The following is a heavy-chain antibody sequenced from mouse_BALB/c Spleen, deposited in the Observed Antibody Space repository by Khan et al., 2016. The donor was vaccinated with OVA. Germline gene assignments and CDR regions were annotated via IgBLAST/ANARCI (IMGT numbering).Heavy chain of an antibody. J-gene: IGHJ2*01. Sequence: QIQLVQSGPELKKPGETVKISCKASGYTFTNYGMNWVKQAPGKGLKWMGWINTYTGEPTYAEEFKGRFAFSLETSASTSYLQISNLKNDDTATYYCARDGGNDVIDNWGQGTTLTVSS. CDR3: ARDGGNDVIDN. CDR1: GYTFTNYG. D-gene: IGHD2-2*01. V-gene: IGHV9-3*02. CDR2: INTYTGEP.